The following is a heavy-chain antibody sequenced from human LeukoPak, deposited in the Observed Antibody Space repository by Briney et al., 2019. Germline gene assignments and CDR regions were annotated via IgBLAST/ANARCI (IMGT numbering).Heavy chain of an antibody. D-gene: IGHD3-3*01. CDR2: ISYDGSNK. CDR3: AREHNTYYDFWSGYSYGMDV. Sequence: GRSLRLSCAASGFTFSNYAMHWVRQAPGKGLEWVEVISYDGSNKYYADSVKGRFTISRDNSKKTLYLQMNSLRAEDTAVYYCAREHNTYYDFWSGYSYGMDVWGQGTTVTVSS. J-gene: IGHJ6*02. V-gene: IGHV3-30-3*01. CDR1: GFTFSNYA.